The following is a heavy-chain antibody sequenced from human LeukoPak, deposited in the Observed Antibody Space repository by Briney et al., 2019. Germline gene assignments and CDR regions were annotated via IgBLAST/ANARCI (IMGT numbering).Heavy chain of an antibody. V-gene: IGHV3-23*01. J-gene: IGHJ4*02. D-gene: IGHD4-23*01. Sequence: PGGSLRLSCAASGFTFGSYWMSWVRQAPGKGLEWVSTISASGADTYYADSVRGRFTISRDNPRNALYLQLSRLRVDDTAFYYCPKPLLTPGNWGPGTLVTVSS. CDR3: PKPLLTPGN. CDR1: GFTFGSYW. CDR2: ISASGADT.